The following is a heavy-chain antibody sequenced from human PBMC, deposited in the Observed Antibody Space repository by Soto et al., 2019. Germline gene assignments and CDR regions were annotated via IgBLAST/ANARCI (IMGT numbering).Heavy chain of an antibody. V-gene: IGHV4-39*01. CDR1: GGCISSSSYY. D-gene: IGHD3-9*01. Sequence: SETLSLTCTVSGGCISSSSYYWGWIRQPPGKGLEWIGSIYYSGSTYYNPSLKSRVTISVDTSKNQFSLKLSSVTAADTAVYYCARHDIPLNFDPWGQGTLVTVSS. J-gene: IGHJ5*02. CDR3: ARHDIPLNFDP. CDR2: IYYSGST.